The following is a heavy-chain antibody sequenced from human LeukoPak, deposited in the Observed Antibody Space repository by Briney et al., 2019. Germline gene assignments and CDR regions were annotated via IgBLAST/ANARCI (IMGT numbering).Heavy chain of an antibody. V-gene: IGHV3-30*02. CDR3: AKDHLLYSSGLDAFDI. D-gene: IGHD6-19*01. Sequence: GGSLRLSCAASGFTFSYYKMHWVRQAPGKGLEWVAFIRYDGSNKYYADSVKGRFTISRDNSKNTLYLQMNSLRAEDTAVYYCAKDHLLYSSGLDAFDIWGQGTMVTVSS. CDR1: GFTFSYYK. J-gene: IGHJ3*02. CDR2: IRYDGSNK.